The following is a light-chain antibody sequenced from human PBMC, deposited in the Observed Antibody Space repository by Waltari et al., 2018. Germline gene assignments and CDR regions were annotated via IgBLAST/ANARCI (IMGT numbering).Light chain of an antibody. CDR3: CSYARTNTLYV. CDR1: NSDVGTSTL. V-gene: IGLV2-23*01. Sequence: QSALTQPASVSGSPGQSITISCTGTNSDVGTSTLVSWYQHHQSDAPKLIIYDANKRPSGVSSRFSGSKSGNTASLTISGLQAEDEADYYCCSYARTNTLYVFGTGTKVTVL. J-gene: IGLJ1*01. CDR2: DAN.